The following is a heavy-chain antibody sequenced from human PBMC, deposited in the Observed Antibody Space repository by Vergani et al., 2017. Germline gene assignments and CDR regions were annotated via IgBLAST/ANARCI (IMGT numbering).Heavy chain of an antibody. D-gene: IGHD6-19*01. CDR1: GGSISSSSYY. CDR3: ARDRRGSGFDY. J-gene: IGHJ4*02. CDR2: IYYSGST. V-gene: IGHV4-39*07. Sequence: QLQLQESGPGLVKPSETLSLTCTVSGGSISSSSYYWSWIRQPPGKGLEWIGYIYYSGSTYYNPSLKSRVTISVDKSKNQFSLKLSSVTAADTAVYYCARDRRGSGFDYWGQGTLVTVSS.